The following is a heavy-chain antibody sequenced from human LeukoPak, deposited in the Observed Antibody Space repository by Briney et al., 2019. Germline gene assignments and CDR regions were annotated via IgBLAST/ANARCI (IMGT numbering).Heavy chain of an antibody. CDR3: ARSPCTSASCPRRNVFDV. V-gene: IGHV4-59*08. Sequence: SSETLSLTCTVSGGSISNYYWSWIRQPPGKGLEWIGYMYYSGSTNHNPSLESRVTISGDTSKNQFSLKLISVTAADTAVYYCARSPCTSASCPRRNVFDVWGQGTMVTVSS. J-gene: IGHJ3*01. CDR1: GGSISNYY. CDR2: MYYSGST. D-gene: IGHD2-2*01.